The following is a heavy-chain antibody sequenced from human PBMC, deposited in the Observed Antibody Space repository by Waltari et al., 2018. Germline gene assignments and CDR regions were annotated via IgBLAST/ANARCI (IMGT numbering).Heavy chain of an antibody. CDR1: GYTFTSYG. V-gene: IGHV1-18*01. J-gene: IGHJ5*02. CDR2: ISAYNGNT. Sequence: QVQLVQSGAEVKKPGASVKVSCKASGYTFTSYGISWVRQAPGQGLEWMGWISAYNGNTNYAQKLQGRVTMTEDTSTDTAYMELSSLRSEDTAVYYCATNGEYSSSSAWFDPWGQGTLVTVSS. CDR3: ATNGEYSSSSAWFDP. D-gene: IGHD6-6*01.